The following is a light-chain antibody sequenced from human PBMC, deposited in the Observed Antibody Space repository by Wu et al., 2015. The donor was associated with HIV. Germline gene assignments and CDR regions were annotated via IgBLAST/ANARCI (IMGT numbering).Light chain of an antibody. V-gene: IGKV3-20*01. CDR3: QQYGGSPPVT. Sequence: SCRASQHIDSRSLAWYQQRLGQAPRLLISAASNRAAGIPDRFNGSGSGTDFILTISRLEPEDSAVYFCQQYGGSPPVTFGQGTRLEIK. J-gene: IGKJ5*01. CDR2: AAS. CDR1: QHIDSRS.